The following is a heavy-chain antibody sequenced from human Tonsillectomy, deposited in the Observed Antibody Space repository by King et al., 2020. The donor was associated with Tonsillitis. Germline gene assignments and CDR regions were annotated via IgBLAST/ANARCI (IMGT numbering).Heavy chain of an antibody. CDR1: GFTFSSYA. D-gene: IGHD6-19*01. CDR2: ISSNGGST. Sequence: VQLVESGGGLVQPGGSLRLSCSASGFTFSSYAMHWVRQAPGKGLEYVSAISSNGGSTYYADSVKGRFTISRDNSKNTLYLQMSSLRAEDTAVYYCVKDPSTYSSGWYWFDPWGQGTLVTVSS. V-gene: IGHV3-64D*06. CDR3: VKDPSTYSSGWYWFDP. J-gene: IGHJ5*02.